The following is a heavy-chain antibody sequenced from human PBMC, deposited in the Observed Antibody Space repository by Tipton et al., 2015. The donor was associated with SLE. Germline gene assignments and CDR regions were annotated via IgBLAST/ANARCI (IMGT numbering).Heavy chain of an antibody. J-gene: IGHJ4*02. D-gene: IGHD3-22*01. V-gene: IGHV3-23*01. CDR2: ISGSGGST. CDR3: AKLWASSGYYYADY. Sequence: GSLRLSCAASGFTFDDYGMSWVRQAPGKGLEWVSAISGSGGSTYYADSVKGRFTISRDNSKNTLYLQMNSLRAEATAVYYCAKLWASSGYYYADYWGQGTLVTVSS. CDR1: GFTFDDYG.